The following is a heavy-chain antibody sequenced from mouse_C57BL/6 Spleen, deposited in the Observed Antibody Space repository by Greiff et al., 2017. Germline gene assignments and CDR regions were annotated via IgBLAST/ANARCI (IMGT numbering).Heavy chain of an antibody. V-gene: IGHV1-85*01. J-gene: IGHJ2*01. Sequence: QVQLKESGPELVKPGASVKLSCKASGYTFTSYDINWVKQRPGQGLEWIGWIYPRDGSTKYNEKFKGKATLTVDTSSSTAYMELHSLTSEDSAVYFCARTPHYYGSSYYFDYWGQGTTLTVSS. CDR3: ARTPHYYGSSYYFDY. D-gene: IGHD1-1*01. CDR1: GYTFTSYD. CDR2: IYPRDGST.